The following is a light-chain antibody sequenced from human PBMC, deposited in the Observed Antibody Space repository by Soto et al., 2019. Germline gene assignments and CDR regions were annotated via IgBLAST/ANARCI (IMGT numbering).Light chain of an antibody. Sequence: NVLTQSPRTMSLSPRERATSPCRVSQSVSSSYLAWYQQKPGQAPRLLIYGASSRATGIPDRFSGSGSGTDFTLTISRLEPEDFAVYYCQQYGSSPRTFCQGTKVDIK. CDR1: QSVSSSY. V-gene: IGKV3-20*01. CDR2: GAS. J-gene: IGKJ1*01. CDR3: QQYGSSPRT.